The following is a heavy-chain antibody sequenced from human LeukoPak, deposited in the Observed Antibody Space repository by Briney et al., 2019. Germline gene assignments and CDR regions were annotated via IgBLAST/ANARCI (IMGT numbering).Heavy chain of an antibody. D-gene: IGHD3-3*01. CDR1: GGSISSYY. Sequence: SETLSLTCTVSGGSISSYYWSWIRQPAVKGLEWIGRIYTSGSTNYNPSLKSRVTMSVDTSKNQFSLKLSSVTAADTAVYYCARTSGYVTGRGSYVMDVWGQGTTVTVSS. CDR2: IYTSGST. V-gene: IGHV4-4*07. CDR3: ARTSGYVTGRGSYVMDV. J-gene: IGHJ6*02.